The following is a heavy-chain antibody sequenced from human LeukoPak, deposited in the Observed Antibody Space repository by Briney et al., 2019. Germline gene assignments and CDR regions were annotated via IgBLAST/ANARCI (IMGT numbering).Heavy chain of an antibody. CDR1: GFTFSTYV. V-gene: IGHV3-7*01. D-gene: IGHD6-6*01. CDR3: AKVGGAARSLNY. CDR2: IKQDGSEK. Sequence: PGGSLRLSCAASGFTFSTYVMTWVRQAPGKGLEWVANIKQDGSEKYYVDSVKGRFTISRDNAKNSLYLQMNSLRAEDTAVYYCAKVGGAARSLNYWGQGTLVTVSS. J-gene: IGHJ4*02.